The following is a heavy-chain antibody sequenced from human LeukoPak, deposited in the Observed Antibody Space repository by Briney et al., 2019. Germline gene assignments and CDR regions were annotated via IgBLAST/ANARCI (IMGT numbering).Heavy chain of an antibody. CDR1: GGSFSNYY. CDR2: IYYSGST. V-gene: IGHV4-59*06. J-gene: IGHJ5*02. D-gene: IGHD3-3*01. CDR3: ARTYYDFWSGYGGFWFDP. Sequence: SETLSLTCTVSGGSFSNYYWTWIRQSPGKGLEWIGYIYYSGSTYYNPSLKSRVTISVDTSKNQFSLKLSSVTAADTAVYYCARTYYDFWSGYGGFWFDPWGQGTLVTVSS.